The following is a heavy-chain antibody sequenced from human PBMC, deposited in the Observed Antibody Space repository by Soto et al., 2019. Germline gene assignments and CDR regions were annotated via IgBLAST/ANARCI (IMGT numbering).Heavy chain of an antibody. CDR3: AWGSYRYTVGFDHDS. D-gene: IGHD3-16*02. Sequence: QVQLVQSGAEVKKPGSSVKVSCKASGGTFSSYAISWVRQAPGQGLEWMGGIIPIFGTANYAQKFQGRVTITADESTSPAYMELSSLRSEARAVYYCAWGSYRYTVGFDHDSWGPGTLVTVSS. V-gene: IGHV1-69*12. CDR2: IIPIFGTA. J-gene: IGHJ4*02. CDR1: GGTFSSYA.